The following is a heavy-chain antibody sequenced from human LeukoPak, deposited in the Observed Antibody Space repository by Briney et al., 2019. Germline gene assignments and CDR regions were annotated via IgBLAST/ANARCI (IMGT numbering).Heavy chain of an antibody. J-gene: IGHJ4*02. Sequence: GGSLSLSCAVSGFTFSDHFLDWVRQAPGKGLEWVGRPRNKAKSYTTEYAASVKGRFTISRDDSKNSLYLQMNSLETEDTAVYYCVRVGSVSGSDYLDYWGQGTLVTVSS. V-gene: IGHV3-72*01. CDR2: PRNKAKSYTT. CDR3: VRVGSVSGSDYLDY. CDR1: GFTFSDHF. D-gene: IGHD6-19*01.